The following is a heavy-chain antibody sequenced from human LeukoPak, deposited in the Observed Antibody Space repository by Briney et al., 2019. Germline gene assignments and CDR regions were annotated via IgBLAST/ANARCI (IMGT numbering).Heavy chain of an antibody. J-gene: IGHJ6*02. V-gene: IGHV3-30*14. D-gene: IGHD3-10*01. CDR3: ARLRWFGELLYGMDV. CDR2: ISYDGSNK. Sequence: GRSLRLSCAASGFTFSSYAMHWVRQAPGKGLEWVAVISYDGSNKYYADFVKGRFTISRDNSKNTLYLQMNSLRAEDTAVYYCARLRWFGELLYGMDVWGQGTTVTVSS. CDR1: GFTFSSYA.